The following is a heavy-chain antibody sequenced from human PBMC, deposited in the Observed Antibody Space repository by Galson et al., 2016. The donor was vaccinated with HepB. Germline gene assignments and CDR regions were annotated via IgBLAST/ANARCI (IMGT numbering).Heavy chain of an antibody. Sequence: SLRLSCAASGFTFRSYAMKWVRQAPGKGLQWISYISDGGSTIYYADSVKGRFTISRDNAKNSLFLQMNSLGVEDTAVYYCASSLRRWELGVYFDYWGQGALVTVSS. CDR2: ISDGGSTI. J-gene: IGHJ4*02. D-gene: IGHD1-26*01. V-gene: IGHV3-48*03. CDR3: ASSLRRWELGVYFDY. CDR1: GFTFRSYA.